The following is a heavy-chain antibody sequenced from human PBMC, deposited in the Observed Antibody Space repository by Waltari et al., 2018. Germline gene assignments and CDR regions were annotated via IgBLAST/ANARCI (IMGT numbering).Heavy chain of an antibody. CDR2: ISLSGGT. Sequence: QVQLQESGPGLVKASQTLSLTCTVSGDSISSGDYCWNWIRQPPGKGLEWIGYISLSGGTYYNPSLNSRVTISVETSQNQFSLKLSSVTAADTAVYYCATATFGDLFLFDFWGPGTLVSVSS. CDR1: GDSISSGDYC. V-gene: IGHV4-31*03. D-gene: IGHD3-10*01. J-gene: IGHJ4*02. CDR3: ATATFGDLFLFDF.